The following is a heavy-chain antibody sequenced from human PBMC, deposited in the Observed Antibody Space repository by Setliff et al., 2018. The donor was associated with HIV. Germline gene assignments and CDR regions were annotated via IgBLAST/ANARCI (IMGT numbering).Heavy chain of an antibody. Sequence: SCTVSGGSISNGYYYWVWIRQPPGKGLEWIGGIFYTGSAHYNPSLKSRVTISVDASRNQFSMKLSSVTAADTTMYYCARWVTTPTKGAFDIWGQGTVVTVSS. J-gene: IGHJ3*02. CDR3: ARWVTTPTKGAFDI. V-gene: IGHV4-39*01. D-gene: IGHD3-22*01. CDR1: GGSISNGYYY. CDR2: IFYTGSA.